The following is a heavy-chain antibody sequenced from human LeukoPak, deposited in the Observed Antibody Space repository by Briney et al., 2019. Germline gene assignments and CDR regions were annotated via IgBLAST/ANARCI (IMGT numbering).Heavy chain of an antibody. CDR2: ISSSSSYI. Sequence: GGSLRLSCAASGFTFSSYSMNWVRQAPGKGLEWVSSISSSSSYIYYADSVKGRFSISRDNAKNSLYLQMNSLRAEDTAVYYCARESYYYDSSGYSAPGHLVDPWGQGTLVTVSS. CDR3: ARESYYYDSSGYSAPGHLVDP. J-gene: IGHJ5*02. D-gene: IGHD3-22*01. CDR1: GFTFSSYS. V-gene: IGHV3-21*01.